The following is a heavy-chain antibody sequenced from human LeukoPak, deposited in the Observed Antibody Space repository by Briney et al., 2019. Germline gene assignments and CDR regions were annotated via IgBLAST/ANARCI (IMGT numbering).Heavy chain of an antibody. V-gene: IGHV3-66*02. D-gene: IGHD1-20*01. CDR2: IYSGGST. CDR3: ARDITGTADY. J-gene: IGHJ4*02. CDR1: GFTVSSNY. Sequence: GGSLRLSCAASGFTVSSNYMSWVRQAPGKGLEWVSVIYSGGSTYYADSVKGRFTISRDNSKDTLYLQMNSLRAEDTAVYHCARDITGTADYWGQGTLVTVSS.